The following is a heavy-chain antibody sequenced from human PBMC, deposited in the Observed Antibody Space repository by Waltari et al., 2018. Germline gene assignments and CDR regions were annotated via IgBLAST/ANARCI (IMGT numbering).Heavy chain of an antibody. J-gene: IGHJ6*02. CDR3: ASTVVTRGYGMDV. D-gene: IGHD3-10*01. CDR2: ISYDGSNK. V-gene: IGHV3-30-3*01. CDR1: GFTFSSYA. Sequence: QVQLVESGGGVVQPGRSLRLSCAASGFTFSSYAMHWVRQAPGKGLEWVAVISYDGSNKYYADSVKGRFTISRDNSKNTLYLQMNSLRAEDTAVYYCASTVVTRGYGMDVWGQGTTVTVSS.